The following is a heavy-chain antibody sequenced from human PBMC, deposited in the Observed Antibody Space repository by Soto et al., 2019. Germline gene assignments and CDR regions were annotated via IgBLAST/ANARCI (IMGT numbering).Heavy chain of an antibody. CDR2: VSGDGGGS. CDR3: ASGGCKGGSCDFDY. V-gene: IGHV3-23*01. D-gene: IGHD2-15*01. Sequence: EVQLLDSGGGLVKPGGSLRLSCAASGFTFSIYAMTWVRQAPGKGLEWVSSVSGDGGGSYYADSVKGRFTISRDNSKNTLYLQMNSLSAEDTAVYYCASGGCKGGSCDFDYWGQGTLVTVSS. CDR1: GFTFSIYA. J-gene: IGHJ4*02.